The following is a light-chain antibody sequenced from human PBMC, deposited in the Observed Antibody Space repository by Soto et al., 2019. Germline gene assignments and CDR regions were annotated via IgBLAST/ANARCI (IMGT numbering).Light chain of an antibody. J-gene: IGLJ2*01. CDR3: QSYDSSNPYVV. V-gene: IGLV6-57*04. CDR1: SGSIASNY. Sequence: NFMLTQPHSVSESPGKTVTISCTHSSGSIASNYVQWYQQRPGSAPTTVIYEDNQRPSGVPDRFSGSIDSSSNSASLTISGLKTEDEADYYCQSYDSSNPYVVFGGGTQLTVL. CDR2: EDN.